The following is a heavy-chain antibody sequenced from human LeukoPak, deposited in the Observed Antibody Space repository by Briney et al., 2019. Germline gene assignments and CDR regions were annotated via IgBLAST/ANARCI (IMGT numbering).Heavy chain of an antibody. CDR3: ARETPNFSPLFDY. CDR1: GGSVSSGDYY. CDR2: IYYSGST. D-gene: IGHD4/OR15-4a*01. Sequence: SETLSLTCTVSGGSVSSGDYYWSWIRQPPGKGLEWIGYIYYSGSTYYNPSLKSRVTISVDTSKNQFSLKLSSVTAADTAVYYCARETPNFSPLFDYWGQGTLVTVSS. J-gene: IGHJ4*02. V-gene: IGHV4-61*08.